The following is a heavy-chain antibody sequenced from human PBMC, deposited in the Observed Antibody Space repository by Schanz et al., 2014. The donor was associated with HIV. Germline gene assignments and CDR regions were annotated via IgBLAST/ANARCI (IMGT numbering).Heavy chain of an antibody. CDR1: EFKFRTFA. V-gene: IGHV3-23*04. CDR2: MRGSDDST. D-gene: IGHD6-19*01. CDR3: AKTSYGWYFDY. J-gene: IGHJ4*02. Sequence: VQLVESGGGVVQPGRSLRLSCAASEFKFRTFAMHWVRQAPGKGLEWVSGMRGSDDSTFYADSVKGRFTISRDNSKNTLYFQMNSLRAEDTAIYYCAKTSYGWYFDYWGQGTLVTVSS.